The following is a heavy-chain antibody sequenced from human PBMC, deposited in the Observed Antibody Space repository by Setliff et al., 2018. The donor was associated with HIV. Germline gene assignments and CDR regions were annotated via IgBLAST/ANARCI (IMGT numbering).Heavy chain of an antibody. CDR3: ASSITVAAGRSHYYYAMDV. J-gene: IGHJ6*02. CDR2: IYPGDSDT. CDR1: GYSFTSYW. D-gene: IGHD1-20*01. V-gene: IGHV5-51*01. Sequence: PGESLKISCKGSGYSFTSYWIGWVRQMPGKGLEWMGTIYPGDSDTRYSPSFQGQVTISADKSISTAYLQWSSLKASDTAMYYCASSITVAAGRSHYYYAMDVGGQGTTVTVSS.